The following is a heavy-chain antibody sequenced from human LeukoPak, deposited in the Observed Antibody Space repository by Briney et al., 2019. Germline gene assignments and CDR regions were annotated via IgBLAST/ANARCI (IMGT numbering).Heavy chain of an antibody. CDR2: IYSPGGT. V-gene: IGHV3-66*03. J-gene: IGHJ4*02. D-gene: IGHD2-15*01. Sequence: PGGSLRLSCAASGFTVSRHYMSWVRQAPGKGLEWVSIIYSPGGTYYADSVKGRFTISRDNSKNTLYLQMNSLRAEDTAVYYCARAGLVVVAATISYFDYWGQGTLVTVSS. CDR3: ARAGLVVVAATISYFDY. CDR1: GFTVSRHY.